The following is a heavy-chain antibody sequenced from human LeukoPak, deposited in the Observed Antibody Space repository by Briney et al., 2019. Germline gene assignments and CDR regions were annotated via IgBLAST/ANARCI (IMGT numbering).Heavy chain of an antibody. CDR1: GFTFRTYG. CDR3: TNGACRGGRCSSGAY. CDR2: TLDGGSKN. J-gene: IGHJ4*02. Sequence: GVSLTLSCSASGFTFRTYGMQWVPQAPGKGREGVAYTLDGGSKNSYGDSVRGRFTISRDKPKNPVYLQMKSVRGEAASFYYCTNGACRGGRCSSGAYWGQGTLVTASS. V-gene: IGHV3-30*02. D-gene: IGHD2-15*01.